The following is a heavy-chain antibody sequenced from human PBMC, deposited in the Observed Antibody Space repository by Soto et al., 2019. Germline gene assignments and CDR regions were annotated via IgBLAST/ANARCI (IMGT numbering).Heavy chain of an antibody. CDR1: GGSISSYY. J-gene: IGHJ4*02. D-gene: IGHD3-9*01. Sequence: SETLSLTCTVSGGSISSYYWSWIRQPPGKGLEWIGYIYYSGTTNYNPSLKSRVTISVDTSKNQFSLKLSSVTAADTAVYYCARYYDILTGPFDYWGQGTLVTVSS. CDR3: ARYYDILTGPFDY. V-gene: IGHV4-59*08. CDR2: IYYSGTT.